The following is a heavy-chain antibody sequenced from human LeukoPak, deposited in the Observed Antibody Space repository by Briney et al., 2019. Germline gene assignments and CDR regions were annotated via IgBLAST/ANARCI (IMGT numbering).Heavy chain of an antibody. V-gene: IGHV1-46*01. CDR1: GYTFTSYY. Sequence: ASVKVSCKASGYTFTSYYMHWVRQAPGQGLEWMGIINPSGGSTSYAQKFQGRVTMTRDASTSTVYMELSSLRSEDTAMYYCARENGYRRGFDYWGRGTLVTVSS. D-gene: IGHD5-18*01. CDR2: INPSGGST. CDR3: ARENGYRRGFDY. J-gene: IGHJ4*02.